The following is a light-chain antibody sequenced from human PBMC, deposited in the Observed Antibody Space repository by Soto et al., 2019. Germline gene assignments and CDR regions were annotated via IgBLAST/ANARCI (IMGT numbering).Light chain of an antibody. V-gene: IGKV3-15*01. CDR3: QQYDNWPQT. CDR1: QSVSSN. J-gene: IGKJ1*01. Sequence: EIVMTQSPATLSVSPGERATLSCRASQSVSSNLAWYQQKPGQAPRLLMYGASTRATGIPARFSGTGSGTDFTLTVSSLQSEDFAVYYCQQYDNWPQTFGQGTRWIS. CDR2: GAS.